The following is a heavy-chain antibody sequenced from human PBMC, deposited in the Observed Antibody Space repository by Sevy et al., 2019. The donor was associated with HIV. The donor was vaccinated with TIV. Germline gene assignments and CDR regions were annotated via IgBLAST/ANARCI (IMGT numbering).Heavy chain of an antibody. V-gene: IGHV4-31*03. Sequence: SETLSLTCTVSGGSISSGGYYWSWIRQHPGKGLEWIGYIYYSGSTYYNPSLKSRVTISVDTSKNQFSLKLSSVTAVDTAVYYCARVDYYDSSGYYYYYGMDVWGQGTTVTVSS. CDR1: GGSISSGGYY. J-gene: IGHJ6*02. D-gene: IGHD3-22*01. CDR3: ARVDYYDSSGYYYYYGMDV. CDR2: IYYSGST.